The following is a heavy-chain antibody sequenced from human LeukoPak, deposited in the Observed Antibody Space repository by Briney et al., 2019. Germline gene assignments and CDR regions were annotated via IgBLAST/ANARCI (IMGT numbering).Heavy chain of an antibody. V-gene: IGHV3-23*01. CDR1: GFTFSSYA. CDR3: AKDQRPSWVGSGSSD. Sequence: GGSLRLSCVASGFTFSSYAMSWVRQAPGKGLEWVSAISGSGGSTCYADSVKGRLTISRDNSKNTLYLQMNSLRAEDTAVYYCAKDQRPSWVGSGSSDWGQGTLVTVSS. CDR2: ISGSGGST. D-gene: IGHD3-10*01. J-gene: IGHJ4*02.